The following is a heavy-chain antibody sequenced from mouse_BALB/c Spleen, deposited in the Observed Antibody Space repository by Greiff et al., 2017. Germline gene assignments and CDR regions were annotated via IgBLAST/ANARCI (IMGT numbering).Heavy chain of an antibody. D-gene: IGHD1-1*01. Sequence: EVHLVESGGGLVQPGGSLKLSCAASGFTFSSYTMSWVRQTPEKRLEWVAYISNGGGSTYYPDTVKGRFTISRDNAKNTLYLQMSSLKSEDTAMYYCARHPSNPSFYGYFDYWGQGTTLTVSS. CDR1: GFTFSSYT. CDR3: ARHPSNPSFYGYFDY. J-gene: IGHJ2*01. V-gene: IGHV5-12-2*01. CDR2: ISNGGGST.